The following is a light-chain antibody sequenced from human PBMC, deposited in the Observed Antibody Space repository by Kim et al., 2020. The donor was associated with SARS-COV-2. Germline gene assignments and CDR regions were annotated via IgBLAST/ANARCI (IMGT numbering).Light chain of an antibody. CDR1: NIGSKT. J-gene: IGLJ3*02. V-gene: IGLV3-9*01. CDR2: RNN. Sequence: SYELTQPLSVSVALGQTARITCGGNNIGSKTVHWYQQKPGQAPLLVIYRNNNRPSGIPERFSGSNSGNTATLTISSAQAGDEADYYCQVWDSSTCGVFGGGTQRTVL. CDR3: QVWDSSTCGV.